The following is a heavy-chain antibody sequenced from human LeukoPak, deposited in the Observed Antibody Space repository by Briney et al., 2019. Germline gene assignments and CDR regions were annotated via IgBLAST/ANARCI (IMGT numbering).Heavy chain of an antibody. Sequence: SETLSLTCTVSGGSISSGSYYWSWIRQPAGKGLEWIGRIYTSGSTNYNPSLKSRATISVDTSKNQFSLKLSSVTAADTAVYYCAREVMSIAARHFDYWGQGTLVTVSS. CDR1: GGSISSGSYY. CDR2: IYTSGST. D-gene: IGHD6-6*01. J-gene: IGHJ4*02. V-gene: IGHV4-61*02. CDR3: AREVMSIAARHFDY.